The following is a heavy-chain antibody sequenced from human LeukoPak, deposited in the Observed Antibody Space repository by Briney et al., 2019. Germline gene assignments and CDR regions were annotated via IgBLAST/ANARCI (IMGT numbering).Heavy chain of an antibody. CDR1: GFSFSIYS. CDR3: AIPPLSGTGSSRPLAEIDV. D-gene: IGHD3-10*01. CDR2: ISHTGSTM. Sequence: GGSLRLSCAASGFSFSIYSLNWVRQAPGMGLEWVSYISHTGSTMSYADSVKGRFTISRDNAKNSLYLHMNSLRADDTAVYYCAIPPLSGTGSSRPLAEIDVWGQGTTVTVSS. J-gene: IGHJ6*02. V-gene: IGHV3-48*04.